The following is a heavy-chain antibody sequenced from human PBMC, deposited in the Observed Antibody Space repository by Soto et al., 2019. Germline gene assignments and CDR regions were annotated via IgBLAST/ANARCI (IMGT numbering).Heavy chain of an antibody. D-gene: IGHD3-3*01. CDR1: GFTFSSYA. CDR3: ARDQYYDFWSGSFDD. Sequence: GGSLRLSCAASGFTFSSYAMSWVRQAPGKGLEWVSAISGSGGSTYYADSVKGRFTISRDNSKNTLYLQMNSLRAEDTAVYYCARDQYYDFWSGSFDDWGQGTLVTVSS. CDR2: ISGSGGST. J-gene: IGHJ4*02. V-gene: IGHV3-23*01.